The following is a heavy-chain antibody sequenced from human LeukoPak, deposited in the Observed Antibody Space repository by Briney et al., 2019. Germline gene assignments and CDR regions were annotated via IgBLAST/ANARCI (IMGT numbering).Heavy chain of an antibody. V-gene: IGHV4-34*01. J-gene: IGHJ4*02. CDR3: AKGRGNGYY. Sequence: PSETLSLTCAVYGGSFSGYYWSWIRQPPGKGLEWIGEINHSGSTNYNPSLKSRVTISVDTSKNQFSLKLSSVTAADTAVYYCAKGRGNGYYWGQGTLVTVSS. CDR1: GGSFSGYY. CDR2: INHSGST. D-gene: IGHD2-8*01.